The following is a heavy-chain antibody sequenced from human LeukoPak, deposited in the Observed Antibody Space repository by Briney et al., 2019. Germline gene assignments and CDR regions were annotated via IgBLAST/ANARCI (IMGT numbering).Heavy chain of an antibody. CDR1: GYTFTGYY. D-gene: IGHD6-19*01. CDR3: ARDHRGSSGWHRLLGY. Sequence: GASVKVSCKASGYTFTGYYMHWVRQAPGQGLEWMGRINPNSGGTNYAQKFQGRVTMTRDTSISTAYMELSRLRSDDTAVYYCARDHRGSSGWHRLLGYWGQGTLVTVSS. CDR2: INPNSGGT. J-gene: IGHJ4*02. V-gene: IGHV1-2*06.